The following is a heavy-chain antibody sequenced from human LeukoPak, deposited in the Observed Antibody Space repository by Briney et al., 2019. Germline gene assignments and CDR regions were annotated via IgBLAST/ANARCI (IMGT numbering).Heavy chain of an antibody. CDR2: IYDSGST. D-gene: IGHD3-22*01. V-gene: IGHV4-59*08. Sequence: PSVTLSLTCAVSGASISSYYWMWIRQPPGKGLEWRVHIYDSGSTNDNTSLKGLINISVDLSNNHFFVQLRPVTDANTVVYYWASGTYFFNSSGYYRNEFFHHWGQGTLVTVSS. CDR3: ASGTYFFNSSGYYRNEFFHH. J-gene: IGHJ1*01. CDR1: GASISSYY.